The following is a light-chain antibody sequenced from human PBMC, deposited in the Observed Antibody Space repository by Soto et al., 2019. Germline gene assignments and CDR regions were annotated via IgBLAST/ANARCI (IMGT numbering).Light chain of an antibody. CDR2: GAS. CDR3: QQYGSSPFT. CDR1: QSVSNNF. Sequence: EIVLTQSPGTLSLSPGERATLSCRASQSVSNNFLAWHQQKPGQGPRLLIYGASSRAGGIPDRFRGSGSGTDFTLTIAGLEPEDFAVYYCQQYGSSPFTLGPGTKVDIK. J-gene: IGKJ3*01. V-gene: IGKV3-20*01.